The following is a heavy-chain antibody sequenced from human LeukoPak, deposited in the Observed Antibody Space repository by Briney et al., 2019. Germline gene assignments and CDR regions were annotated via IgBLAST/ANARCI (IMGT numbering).Heavy chain of an antibody. D-gene: IGHD2-15*01. J-gene: IGHJ6*03. Sequence: PSQTLSLTCTLSGGSISSDNYYWSSIRQPAGEGLEWIGRIYSSVSSNYNPSFKSRVTISADTSKNQSSLKLSSVTAADTAVYFCARVHPTPATGYRDVWGKGTTVTVSS. CDR2: IYSSVSS. V-gene: IGHV4-61*02. CDR3: ARVHPTPATGYRDV. CDR1: GGSISSDNYY.